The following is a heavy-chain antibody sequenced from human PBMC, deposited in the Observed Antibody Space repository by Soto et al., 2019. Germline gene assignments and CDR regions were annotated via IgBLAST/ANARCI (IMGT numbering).Heavy chain of an antibody. Sequence: QVQLVESGGGVAQPGRALRISCAASGFTFSSNGMHWVRQAPGKGLEWVSVISYDGSNNYYADSVTGRFTISTDNSKNTLCLQVNSLSSEDKAVNYCSQAISTVPPVDYYDYYMDVCGTGSTVTVSS. CDR3: SQAISTVPPVDYYDYYMDV. CDR2: ISYDGSNN. J-gene: IGHJ6*03. D-gene: IGHD4-4*01. CDR1: GFTFSSNG. V-gene: IGHV3-30*18.